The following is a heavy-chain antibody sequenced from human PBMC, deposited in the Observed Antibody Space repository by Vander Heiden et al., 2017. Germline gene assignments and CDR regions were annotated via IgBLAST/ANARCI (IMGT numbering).Heavy chain of an antibody. CDR1: GGSISSSSYY. D-gene: IGHD3-10*01. CDR3: ARSGSGIHDY. V-gene: IGHV4-39*01. CDR2: IYYSGST. Sequence: QLQLQESGPGLVKPSETLSLTCTVSGGSISSSSYYWGWIRQSPGKGLEWIGSIYYSGSTYYNPSLKSRVTISVDTSKNQFSLKLSSVTAADTAVYYCARSGSGIHDYWGQGTLVTVSS. J-gene: IGHJ4*02.